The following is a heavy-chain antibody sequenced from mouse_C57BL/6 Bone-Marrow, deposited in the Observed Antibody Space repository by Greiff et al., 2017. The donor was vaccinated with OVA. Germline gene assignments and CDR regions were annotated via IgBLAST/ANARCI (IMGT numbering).Heavy chain of an antibody. CDR3: TREGDGYYPFDY. J-gene: IGHJ2*01. V-gene: IGHV5-9-1*02. D-gene: IGHD2-3*01. CDR2: ISSGGDYI. CDR1: GFTFSSYA. Sequence: EVQLVESGEGLVKPGGSLKLSCAASGFTFSSYAMSWVRQTPEKRLEWVAYISSGGDYIYYADTVKGRFTISRDNARNTLYLQMSSLKSEDTAMYYCTREGDGYYPFDYWGQGTTLTVSS.